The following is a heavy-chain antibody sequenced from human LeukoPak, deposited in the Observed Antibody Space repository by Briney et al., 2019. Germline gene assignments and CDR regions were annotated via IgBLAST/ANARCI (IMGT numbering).Heavy chain of an antibody. CDR2: ISYDGNNE. CDR1: GFTFSSYG. J-gene: IGHJ1*01. D-gene: IGHD4/OR15-4a*01. CDR3: GVLPGSGH. Sequence: GGSLRLSCAASGFTFSSYGMHWVRQAPGKGLEWVAVISYDGNNEYYADSVKGRFTISRDNSKNTLYLQMNSLRAEDTAVYYCGVLPGSGHWGQGTLVTVSS. V-gene: IGHV3-30*03.